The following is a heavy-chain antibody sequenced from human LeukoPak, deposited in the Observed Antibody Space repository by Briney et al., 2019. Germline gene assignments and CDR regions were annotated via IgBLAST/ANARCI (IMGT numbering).Heavy chain of an antibody. CDR3: ARDRYSSSHNWFDP. CDR1: GFTFSSYG. D-gene: IGHD6-13*01. Sequence: GGSLRLSCAASGFTFSSYGMHWVRQAPGKGLEWVSRINSDGSSTSYADSVEGRFTISRDNAKNTLYLQMNSLRAEDTAVYYCARDRYSSSHNWFDPWGQGTLVTVSS. J-gene: IGHJ5*02. CDR2: INSDGSST. V-gene: IGHV3-74*01.